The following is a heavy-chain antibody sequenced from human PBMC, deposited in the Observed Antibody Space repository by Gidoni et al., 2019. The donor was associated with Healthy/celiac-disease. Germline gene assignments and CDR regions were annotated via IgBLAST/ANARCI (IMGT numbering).Heavy chain of an antibody. V-gene: IGHV4-39*01. D-gene: IGHD2-8*01. CDR3: ARILNINRVMVHFDY. J-gene: IGHJ4*02. CDR1: GGSIGSSSYH. Sequence: QLQLHESCPGLVTPSDTLSLACTGLGGSIGSSSYHWGWIRQHPGKGLEWIGSTYSSGSTYYNPSLKSRVTISVDTTKNQYSLKLSSVTAADTAVYYCARILNINRVMVHFDYWGQGTLVTVSS. CDR2: TYSSGST.